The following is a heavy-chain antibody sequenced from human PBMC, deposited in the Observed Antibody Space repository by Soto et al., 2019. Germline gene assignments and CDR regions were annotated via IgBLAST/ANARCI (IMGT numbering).Heavy chain of an antibody. D-gene: IGHD3-22*01. V-gene: IGHV1-69*01. J-gene: IGHJ4*02. Sequence: QVQLVQSGAEVKKPGSSVKVSCKASGGTFSSYAISWVRQAPGQGLEWMGGIIPIFGTANYAENFQGRVTSNAEGFPSKAYMEASSSGSEDTAVYYCERGGCNAYETSGSLAPLDYWGKGTLVPVSS. CDR1: GGTFSSYA. CDR3: ERGGCNAYETSGSLAPLDY. CDR2: IIPIFGTA.